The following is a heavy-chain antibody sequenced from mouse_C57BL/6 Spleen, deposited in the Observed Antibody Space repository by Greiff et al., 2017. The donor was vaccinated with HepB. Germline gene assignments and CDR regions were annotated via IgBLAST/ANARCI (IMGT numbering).Heavy chain of an antibody. J-gene: IGHJ4*01. D-gene: IGHD4-1*01. CDR2: IRNKANGYTT. CDR1: GFAFTDYY. V-gene: IGHV7-3*01. Sequence: EVQLVESGGGLVQPGGSLSLSCAASGFAFTDYYMSWVRQPPGKALEWLGFIRNKANGYTTEYSASVKGRFTISRDNSQSILYLQMNALGAEDSATYYCARLGYAMDYWGQGTSVTVSS. CDR3: ARLGYAMDY.